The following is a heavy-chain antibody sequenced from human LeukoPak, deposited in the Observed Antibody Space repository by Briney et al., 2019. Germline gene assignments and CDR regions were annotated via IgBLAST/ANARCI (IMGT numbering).Heavy chain of an antibody. CDR1: GGTFSGYA. V-gene: IGHV1-69*04. J-gene: IGHJ4*02. D-gene: IGHD3-22*01. CDR3: AREGDYDSSGYYFDY. CDR2: IIPIFGIA. Sequence: ASVKVSCKASGGTFSGYAISWVRQAPGQGLEWMGRIIPIFGIANYAQKFQGRVTITADKSTSTAYMELSSLRSEDTAVYYCAREGDYDSSGYYFDYWGQGTLVTVSS.